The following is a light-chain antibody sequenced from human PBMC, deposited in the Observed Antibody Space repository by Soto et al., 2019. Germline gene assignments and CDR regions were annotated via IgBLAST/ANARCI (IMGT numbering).Light chain of an antibody. CDR3: QQSYSTPCT. Sequence: DIQLPEPEPSLSAAVGDRVTISSRARQSISTYLNWYQQKPGKAAKFLIYSASSLQSGFPSRFSGSGSGTDFTLTISSLQPEDFATYYCQQSYSTPCTCGQGTKLEIK. J-gene: IGKJ2*02. V-gene: IGKV1-39*01. CDR2: SAS. CDR1: QSISTY.